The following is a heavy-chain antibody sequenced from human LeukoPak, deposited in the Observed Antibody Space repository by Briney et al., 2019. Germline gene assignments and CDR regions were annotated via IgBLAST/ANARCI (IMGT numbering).Heavy chain of an antibody. Sequence: PGRSLRLSCAASGFTFDDYAMHWVRQAPGKGLEWVSGISWNSGSIGYADSVKGRFTISRGNAKNSLYLQMNSLRAEDTAVYYCARSGHGGSYYYYYYMDVWGKGTTVTISS. J-gene: IGHJ6*03. D-gene: IGHD3-3*01. CDR2: ISWNSGSI. CDR1: GFTFDDYA. V-gene: IGHV3-9*01. CDR3: ARSGHGGSYYYYYYMDV.